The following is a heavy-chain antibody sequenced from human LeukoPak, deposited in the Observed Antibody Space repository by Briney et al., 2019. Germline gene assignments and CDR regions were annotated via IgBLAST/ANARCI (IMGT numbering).Heavy chain of an antibody. CDR3: ARDLMTTVTTSFDY. J-gene: IGHJ4*02. V-gene: IGHV1-18*01. CDR2: ISAYNGHT. D-gene: IGHD4-17*01. Sequence: GASVKVSCKAFGYTFTNYGISWVRQAPGQGLEWMGWISAYNGHTNYAQKFQGRVTMTTDTSTSTAYMDLRSLRSDDTAVYYCARDLMTTVTTSFDYWGQGTVVTVSS. CDR1: GYTFTNYG.